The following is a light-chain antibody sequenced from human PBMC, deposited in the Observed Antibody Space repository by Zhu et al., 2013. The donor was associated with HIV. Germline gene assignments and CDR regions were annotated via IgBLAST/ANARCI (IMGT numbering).Light chain of an antibody. CDR3: QQYKQWPPIT. CDR2: AAS. J-gene: IGKJ5*01. CDR1: QSVSSN. Sequence: EIVLTQFPGTLSLSPGEEAXLSCRASQSVSSNLAWYQQKPGQSPRLLIYAASTRAIGVPARFSGSGSGTEFTLIINGLQSEDFAIYYCQQYKQWPPITFGQGTRL. V-gene: IGKV3-15*01.